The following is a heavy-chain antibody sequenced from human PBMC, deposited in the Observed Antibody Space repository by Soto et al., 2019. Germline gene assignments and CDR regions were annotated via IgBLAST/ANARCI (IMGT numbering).Heavy chain of an antibody. J-gene: IGHJ6*02. CDR1: GFTFSSYG. Sequence: PGGSLRLSCAASGFTFSSYGMHWVRQAPGKGLEWVAVISYDGSNKYYADSVKGRFTISRDNSKNTLYLQMNSLRAEDTAVYYCARDRIQPYYYGMDCSGQGTTVTVAS. D-gene: IGHD5-18*01. V-gene: IGHV3-30*03. CDR2: ISYDGSNK. CDR3: ARDRIQPYYYGMDC.